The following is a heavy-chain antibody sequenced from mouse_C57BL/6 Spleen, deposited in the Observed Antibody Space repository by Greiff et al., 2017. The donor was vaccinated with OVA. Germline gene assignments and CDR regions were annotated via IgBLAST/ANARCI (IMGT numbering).Heavy chain of an antibody. CDR2: ISDGGSYT. D-gene: IGHD2-3*01. CDR3: ARDYDPLFAY. J-gene: IGHJ3*01. Sequence: EVQGVESGGGLVKPGGSLKLSCAASGFTFSSYAMSWVRQTPEKRLEWVATISDGGSYTYYPDNVKGRVTISRDNAKNKLYLQMSHLKSEDTAMYYCARDYDPLFAYWGQGTLVTVSA. V-gene: IGHV5-4*01. CDR1: GFTFSSYA.